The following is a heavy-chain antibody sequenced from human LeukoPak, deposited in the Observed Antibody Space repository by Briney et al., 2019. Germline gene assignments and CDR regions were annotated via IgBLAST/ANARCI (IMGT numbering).Heavy chain of an antibody. CDR3: GRAATSHYYGSAIDY. CDR1: GFTFTSYG. J-gene: IGHJ4*02. D-gene: IGHD3-10*01. Sequence: ASVKVSCKASGFTFTSYGISWVRQAPGQGLEWMGWISAYNGNTNSAQNLQGRVTMTTDTSTSTAYMELGSLRYDDTAVFYCGRAATSHYYGSAIDYWGQGTLVTVSS. CDR2: ISAYNGNT. V-gene: IGHV1-18*01.